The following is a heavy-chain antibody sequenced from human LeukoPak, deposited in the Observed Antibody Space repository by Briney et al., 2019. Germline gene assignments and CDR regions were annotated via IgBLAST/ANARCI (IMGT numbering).Heavy chain of an antibody. CDR2: ISYDGSNK. CDR3: ARALYCSSTSCPHYYYYMDV. Sequence: GGSLRLSCAASGFTFSDYYMSWIRQAPGKGLEWVAVISYDGSNKYYADSVKGRFTISRDNSKNTLYLQMNSLRAEDTAVYYCARALYCSSTSCPHYYYYMDVWGKGTTVTVSS. V-gene: IGHV3-30-3*01. D-gene: IGHD2-2*01. J-gene: IGHJ6*03. CDR1: GFTFSDYY.